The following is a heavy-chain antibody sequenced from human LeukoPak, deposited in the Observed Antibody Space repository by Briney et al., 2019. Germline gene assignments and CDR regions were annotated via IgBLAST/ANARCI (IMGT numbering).Heavy chain of an antibody. Sequence: PVASVKVSCKASGGAFSSYAISWVPQAPGQGLEWIGGIIPIFGTANYAQKFQGRVTITADESTSTAYMKLSSLRSEDTAVYYCARHSCSSTSCYQNWFDPWGQGTLVTDSS. J-gene: IGHJ5*02. CDR2: IIPIFGTA. D-gene: IGHD2-2*01. V-gene: IGHV1-69*13. CDR3: ARHSCSSTSCYQNWFDP. CDR1: GGAFSSYA.